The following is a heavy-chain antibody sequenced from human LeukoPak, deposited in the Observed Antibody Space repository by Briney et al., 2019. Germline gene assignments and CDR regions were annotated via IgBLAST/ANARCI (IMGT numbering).Heavy chain of an antibody. CDR1: GYTFTSYG. CDR2: ISAYNGNT. D-gene: IGHD2-8*01. J-gene: IGHJ4*02. Sequence: ASVKVFCKASGYTFTSYGISWVRQAPGQGLEWMRWISAYNGNTNYAQKLQGRVTMTTDTSTSTAYVELRSLRSDDTAVYYCARSPTEDIVLMVPLGDDYWGQGTLVTVSS. V-gene: IGHV1-18*01. CDR3: ARSPTEDIVLMVPLGDDY.